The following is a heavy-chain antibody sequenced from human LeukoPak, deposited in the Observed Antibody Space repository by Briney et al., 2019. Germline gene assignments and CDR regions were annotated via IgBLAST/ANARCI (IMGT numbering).Heavy chain of an antibody. D-gene: IGHD2-15*01. CDR1: GFTFRSYT. CDR3: ARGLSGSSSH. J-gene: IGHJ4*02. V-gene: IGHV3-64*01. Sequence: PGGSLRLPCAASGFTFRSYTMHWVRQAPGKGLEYVSAITSDGYPYYANSLKDRFTVSRDNSKNTLYLQVGSLRIEDMAVYYCARGLSGSSSHWGQGTLVTVSS. CDR2: ITSDGYP.